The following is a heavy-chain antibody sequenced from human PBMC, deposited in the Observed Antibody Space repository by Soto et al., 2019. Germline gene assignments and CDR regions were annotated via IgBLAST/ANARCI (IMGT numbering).Heavy chain of an antibody. Sequence: QVQLVQSGAEVKKPGASVKVSCKASGYTFTSYYMHWVRQAPGQGLEWMGIINPSGGSTSYAQKFQGRVTMTRDTSTSTVYMELSSLRSEDTAVYYCARVNGSGKQTEESYYMDVWGKGTTVTVSS. CDR1: GYTFTSYY. J-gene: IGHJ6*03. CDR2: INPSGGST. D-gene: IGHD3-10*01. V-gene: IGHV1-46*03. CDR3: ARVNGSGKQTEESYYMDV.